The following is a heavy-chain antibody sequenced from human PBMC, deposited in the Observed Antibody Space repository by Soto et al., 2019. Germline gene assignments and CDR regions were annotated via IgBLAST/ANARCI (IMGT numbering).Heavy chain of an antibody. CDR3: ARDPDSVVAATRDFDY. D-gene: IGHD2-15*01. CDR1: GGTFSSYT. Sequence: QVQLVQSGAEVKKPGSSVKVSCKASGGTFSSYTISWVRQAPGQGLEWMGRIIPILGIANYAQKFQGRVTITADKSTSTAYMELSSLRSEDTAVYYCARDPDSVVAATRDFDYWGQGTLVIVSS. CDR2: IIPILGIA. J-gene: IGHJ4*02. V-gene: IGHV1-69*02.